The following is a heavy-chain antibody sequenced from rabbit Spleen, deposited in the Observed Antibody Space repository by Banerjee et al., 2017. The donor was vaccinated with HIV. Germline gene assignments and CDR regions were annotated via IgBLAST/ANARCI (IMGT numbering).Heavy chain of an antibody. V-gene: IGHV1S40*01. D-gene: IGHD8-1*01. CDR2: IWTGSSGFT. CDR3: ARDSYASGSPYYYFNL. CDR1: GFSFSSGHN. Sequence: QSLEESGGDLVKPGASLTLTCTASGFSFSSGHNMCWVRQAPGKGLEWIACIWTGSSGFTYYASWAKGRFTISKTSSTTVTLQMTSLTAADTATYFCARDSYASGSPYYYFNLWGQGTLVTVS. J-gene: IGHJ4*01.